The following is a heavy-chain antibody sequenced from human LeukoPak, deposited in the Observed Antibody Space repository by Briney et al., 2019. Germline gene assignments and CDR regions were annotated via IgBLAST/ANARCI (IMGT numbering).Heavy chain of an antibody. CDR2: ISSSSSYI. J-gene: IGHJ4*02. D-gene: IGHD1-26*01. Sequence: PGGSLRLSCAASGFTFSSYSMNWVRQAPGKGLEWVSSISSSSSYIYYADSVKGRFTISRDNAKNSLYLQMNSLRAEDTAVYYCASGLLLSYPTTPNPKGNWGQGTLVTVSS. V-gene: IGHV3-21*01. CDR1: GFTFSSYS. CDR3: ASGLLLSYPTTPNPKGN.